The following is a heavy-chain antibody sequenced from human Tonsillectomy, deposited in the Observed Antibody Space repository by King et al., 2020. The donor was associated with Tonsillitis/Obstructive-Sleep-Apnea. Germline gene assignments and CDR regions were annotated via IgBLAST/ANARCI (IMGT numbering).Heavy chain of an antibody. Sequence: TLKESGPVLVKPTETLTLTCTVSGLSLSNARMGVSWIRQPPGKALEWLAHIFSNDEKSYSTSLNSRLTISKDTSKSQVVLTMTNMDPVDTATYYCARIGGSYYAYYYMDVWGKGTTVTVSS. CDR3: ARIGGSYYAYYYMDV. CDR1: GLSLSNARMG. CDR2: IFSNDEK. D-gene: IGHD1-26*01. V-gene: IGHV2-26*01. J-gene: IGHJ6*03.